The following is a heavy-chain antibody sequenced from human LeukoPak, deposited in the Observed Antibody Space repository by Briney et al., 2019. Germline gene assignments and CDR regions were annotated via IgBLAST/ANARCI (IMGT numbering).Heavy chain of an antibody. CDR2: INPNTGST. V-gene: IGHV1-2*02. J-gene: IGHJ4*02. CDR1: GYSFAGHY. CDR3: AKGEHYYDSSGYYNFDY. D-gene: IGHD3-22*01. Sequence: ASVKVSCKASGYSFAGHYIHWVRQAPGQGLEWIGWINPNTGSTNYAPEFQGRVTIIRDTSISTAYMELSRLRSEDTAVYYCAKGEHYYDSSGYYNFDYWGQGTLVTVSS.